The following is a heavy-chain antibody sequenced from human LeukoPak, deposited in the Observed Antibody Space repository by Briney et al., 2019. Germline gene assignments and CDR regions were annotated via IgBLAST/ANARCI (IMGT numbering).Heavy chain of an antibody. CDR1: GFTFTSSA. Sequence: TSAKVPCKASGFTFTSSAMQWVRQARGQRLEWIGWIVVGSGNTNYAQKFQERVTITRDMSTSTAYMELSSLRSEDTAVYYCAAGTPNIVAHDAFDIWGQGTMVTVSS. J-gene: IGHJ3*02. CDR3: AAGTPNIVAHDAFDI. CDR2: IVVGSGNT. D-gene: IGHD5-12*01. V-gene: IGHV1-58*02.